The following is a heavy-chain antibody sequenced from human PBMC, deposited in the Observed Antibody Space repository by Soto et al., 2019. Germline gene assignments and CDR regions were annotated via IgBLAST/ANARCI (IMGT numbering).Heavy chain of an antibody. CDR2: ISWNSGSI. CDR3: AKAGFWSGYYSLVDY. D-gene: IGHD3-3*01. Sequence: PGGSLRLSCAASGFTFSNYAMSWVRQAPGKGLEWVSGISWNSGSIGYADSVKGRFTISRDNAKNSLYLQMNSLRAEDTALYYCAKAGFWSGYYSLVDYWGQGTLVTVSS. V-gene: IGHV3-9*01. CDR1: GFTFSNYA. J-gene: IGHJ4*02.